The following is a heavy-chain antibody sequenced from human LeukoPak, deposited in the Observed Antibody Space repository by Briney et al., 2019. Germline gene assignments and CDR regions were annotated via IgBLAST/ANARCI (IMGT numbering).Heavy chain of an antibody. CDR3: ARDLVRAHYFDY. Sequence: SETLSLTCTVSGGSISSSSYYWGWIRQPPGKGLEWIGSIYYSGSTYYNPSLKSRVTISVDTSKNQFSLKLSSVTAADTAVYYCARDLVRAHYFDYWGQGTLVTVSS. D-gene: IGHD3-10*01. CDR2: IYYSGST. V-gene: IGHV4-39*07. CDR1: GGSISSSSYY. J-gene: IGHJ4*02.